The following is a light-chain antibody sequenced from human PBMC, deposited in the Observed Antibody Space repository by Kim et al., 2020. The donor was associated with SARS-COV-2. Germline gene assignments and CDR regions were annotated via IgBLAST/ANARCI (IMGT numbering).Light chain of an antibody. CDR2: VAS. J-gene: IGKJ5*01. CDR3: LQHNTYPIT. Sequence: ASDGDRVTNTCRASQDIRTDLCLYQKNPGRAPKRLIYVASSLLSAVPSRFSASGSGTEFTLTLSSPQPEDFATYFFLQHNTYPITFCQATRLKI. CDR1: QDIRTD. V-gene: IGKV1-17*01.